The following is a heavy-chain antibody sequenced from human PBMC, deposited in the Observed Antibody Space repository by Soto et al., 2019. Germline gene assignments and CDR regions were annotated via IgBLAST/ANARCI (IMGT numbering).Heavy chain of an antibody. CDR2: IYYSGST. CDR1: GGSISSSSYY. CDR3: ARQRDGYNSFDY. J-gene: IGHJ4*02. V-gene: IGHV4-39*01. D-gene: IGHD5-12*01. Sequence: SETLSLTCTVSGGSISSSSYYWGWIRQPPGKGLEWIGSIYYSGSTYYNPSLKSRVNITVDTSKSQFSLKLSSGTAADTAVYYCARQRDGYNSFDYWGQGTLVTVSS.